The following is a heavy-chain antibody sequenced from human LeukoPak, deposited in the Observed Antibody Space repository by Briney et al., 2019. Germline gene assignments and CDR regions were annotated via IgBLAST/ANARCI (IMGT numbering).Heavy chain of an antibody. CDR3: ANSLGTLAGPSDY. D-gene: IGHD6-19*01. CDR2: ISGSGGST. J-gene: IGHJ4*02. V-gene: IGHV3-23*01. Sequence: GGSLRLSCATDGYTFSSFGMNWVRQAPGKGLEWVSGISGSGGSTYYADSVKGRFTISRDNSKNTLYLQMNSLRANDTAVYYCANSLGTLAGPSDYWGQGTLVTVSS. CDR1: GYTFSSFG.